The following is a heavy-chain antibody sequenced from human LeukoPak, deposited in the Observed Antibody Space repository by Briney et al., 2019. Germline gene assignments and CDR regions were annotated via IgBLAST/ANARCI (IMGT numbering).Heavy chain of an antibody. Sequence: SETLSLTCTVSGGSISSSSFYWGWIRQPPGKGPEWIGSIFYSGSSYSMPSLKSRVTLSVDTSKNQFSLKLSSVTAADTAVYYCARLPDYYYYMDVWGKGTTVTVSS. CDR3: ARLPDYYYYMDV. J-gene: IGHJ6*03. V-gene: IGHV4-39*07. CDR1: GGSISSSSFY. CDR2: IFYSGSS.